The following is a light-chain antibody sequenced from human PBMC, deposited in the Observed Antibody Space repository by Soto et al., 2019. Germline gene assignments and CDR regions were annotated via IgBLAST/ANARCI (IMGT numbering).Light chain of an antibody. Sequence: QSVLTQPPSVSGSPGHSVTISCTGTSSDIGSYDRVSWYQQPPGTAPRLMIYEVSNRPSGVPDRFSGSKSGNTASLTISGLQPEDETDYYCTSFTTSKTYIFGTGTK. CDR1: SSDIGSYDR. CDR3: TSFTTSKTYI. J-gene: IGLJ1*01. V-gene: IGLV2-18*02. CDR2: EVS.